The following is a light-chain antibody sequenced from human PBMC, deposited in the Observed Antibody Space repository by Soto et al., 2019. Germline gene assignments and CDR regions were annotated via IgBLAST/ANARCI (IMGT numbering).Light chain of an antibody. CDR3: PQRSNWPLLT. J-gene: IGKJ4*01. CDR2: DAS. Sequence: EIVLTQSPATLSLSPGERATLSCRASQSVSSYLAWYQQKPGQAPRLLIHDASNRATGIRARFSGSGSGTDFTLTICSLEPEDFAVYYCPQRSNWPLLTFGGGTKVEIK. V-gene: IGKV3-11*01. CDR1: QSVSSY.